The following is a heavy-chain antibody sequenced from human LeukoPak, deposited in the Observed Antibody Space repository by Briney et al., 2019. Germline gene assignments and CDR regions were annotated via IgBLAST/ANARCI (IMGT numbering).Heavy chain of an antibody. CDR3: TRHRGGKGYYYYYYMDV. D-gene: IGHD1-26*01. V-gene: IGHV3-73*01. CDR2: IRSKANSYAT. Sequence: GGSLRLSCAASGFTVSSNYMSWVRQASGKGLEWVGRIRSKANSYATAYAASVKGRFTISRDDSKNTAYLQMNSLKTEDTAVYYCTRHRGGKGYYYYYYMDVWGKGTTVTVSS. J-gene: IGHJ6*03. CDR1: GFTVSSNY.